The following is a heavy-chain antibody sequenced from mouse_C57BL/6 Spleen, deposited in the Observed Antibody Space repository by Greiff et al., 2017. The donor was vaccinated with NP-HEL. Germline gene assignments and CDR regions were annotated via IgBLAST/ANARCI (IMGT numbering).Heavy chain of an antibody. Sequence: EVQRVESEGGLVQPGSSMKLSCTASGFTFSDYYMAWVRQVPEKGLEWVANINYDGSSTYYLDSLKSRFIISRDNAKNILYLQMSSLKSEDTATYYGARGGDWDDFDYWGQGTTLTVSS. CDR3: ARGGDWDDFDY. V-gene: IGHV5-16*01. D-gene: IGHD4-1*01. CDR1: GFTFSDYY. J-gene: IGHJ2*01. CDR2: INYDGSST.